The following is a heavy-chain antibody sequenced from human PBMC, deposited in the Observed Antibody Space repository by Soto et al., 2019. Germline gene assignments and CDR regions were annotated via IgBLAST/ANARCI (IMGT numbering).Heavy chain of an antibody. CDR2: IYNSATT. CDR3: ARGRYCLTGRCFPNWFDS. J-gene: IGHJ5*01. V-gene: IGHV4-30-4*01. D-gene: IGHD7-27*01. CDR1: GDSISNLDYF. Sequence: SETLSLTCSVSGDSISNLDYFWAWIRQPPGQALEYIGYIYNSATTYYNPSFESQVAISVDTSKSQFSLNVTSVTAADTAVYFCARGRYCLTGRCFPNWFDSWGQGALVT.